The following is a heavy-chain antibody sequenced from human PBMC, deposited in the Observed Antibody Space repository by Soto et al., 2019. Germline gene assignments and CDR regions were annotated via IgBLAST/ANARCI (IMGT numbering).Heavy chain of an antibody. Sequence: QVQLVQSGAEVKKPGASVKVSCKASGYTFTSYYMHWVRQAPGQGLEWMGIISTSGGSTSYAQKFHGRVTMTRDTSTSTVYMLLSSLRSEDTAVYSCARVNRPDSTVYYLFNWFDPWGQGTLVIVSS. V-gene: IGHV1-46*01. CDR2: ISTSGGST. CDR1: GYTFTSYY. CDR3: ARVNRPDSTVYYLFNWFDP. D-gene: IGHD3-22*01. J-gene: IGHJ5*02.